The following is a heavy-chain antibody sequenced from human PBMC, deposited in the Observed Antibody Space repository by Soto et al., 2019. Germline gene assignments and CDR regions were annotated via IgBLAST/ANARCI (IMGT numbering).Heavy chain of an antibody. D-gene: IGHD2-15*01. CDR1: GFTFSNYG. CDR3: AKESSPPYCGGGSCYLGAWGY. Sequence: QVQLVESGGDVVQPGGSLRLSCAGSGFTFSNYGMHWVRQAPCKGLEWVALTSYDGRNKYYADSVKGRFTISRDNSKNTLYLQMNSLRAEDTAVYYCAKESSPPYCGGGSCYLGAWGYWGQGTLVTVSS. V-gene: IGHV3-30*18. CDR2: TSYDGRNK. J-gene: IGHJ4*02.